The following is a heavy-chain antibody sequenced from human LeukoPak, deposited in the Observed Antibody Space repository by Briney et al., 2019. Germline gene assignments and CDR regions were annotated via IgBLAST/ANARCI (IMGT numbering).Heavy chain of an antibody. D-gene: IGHD3-22*01. CDR2: IYYSGST. CDR3: ARNLIVVFNDAFDI. V-gene: IGHV4-59*01. J-gene: IGHJ3*02. CDR1: GVSLNTYS. Sequence: SETLSLTCTVSGVSLNTYSWSWIRQPPGKGLDRIGFIYYSGSTNYTPSLKGRVTISIDTSKNQFSLNPSSVHAAGTAVYYCARNLIVVFNDAFDIWGQGTMVTVSS.